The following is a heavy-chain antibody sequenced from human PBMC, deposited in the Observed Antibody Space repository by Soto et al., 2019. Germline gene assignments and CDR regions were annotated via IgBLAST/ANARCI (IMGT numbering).Heavy chain of an antibody. CDR3: AREGRYYYDSSGYSDY. V-gene: IGHV1-69*13. CDR2: IIPLFGTA. J-gene: IGHJ4*02. D-gene: IGHD3-22*01. CDR1: GGTFSSYA. Sequence: SVKVSCKASGGTFSSYAISWVRQAPGQGLEWMGGIIPLFGTAHYAQKFQGRVTITADESTSTAYMELSSLRSEDTAVYYCAREGRYYYDSSGYSDYWGQGTLVTVSS.